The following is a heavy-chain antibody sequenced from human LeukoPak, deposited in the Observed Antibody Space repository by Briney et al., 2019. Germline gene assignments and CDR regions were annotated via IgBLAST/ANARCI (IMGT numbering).Heavy chain of an antibody. Sequence: PGGSPRLSCAASGFTLTNAWMSWVRQAPRKGLEWVGHIKTKSDGGPTDYAPPGNGRFTISRVDSENMMYLQMNSLETDDTAVYYCSAPRGARNGYYLSDYWGQGTLVTVSS. V-gene: IGHV3-15*01. J-gene: IGHJ4*02. CDR1: GFTLTNAW. CDR2: IKTKSDGGPT. CDR3: SAPRGARNGYYLSDY. D-gene: IGHD3-22*01.